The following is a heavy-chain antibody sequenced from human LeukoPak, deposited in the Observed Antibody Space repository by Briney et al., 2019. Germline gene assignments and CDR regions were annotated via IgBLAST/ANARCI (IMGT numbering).Heavy chain of an antibody. CDR2: IKQDGSEK. V-gene: IGHV3-7*01. CDR1: GFTFSSHW. D-gene: IGHD5-24*01. J-gene: IGHJ4*02. Sequence: PGGSLRLSCAVSGFTFSSHWMSWVRQAPGKGLEWVANIKQDGSEKYYVDSVKGRFTISRNNAKKSLFLQMNGLRAEDTAVYYCARDGEMPTIYFDYWGQGTLVTVSS. CDR3: ARDGEMPTIYFDY.